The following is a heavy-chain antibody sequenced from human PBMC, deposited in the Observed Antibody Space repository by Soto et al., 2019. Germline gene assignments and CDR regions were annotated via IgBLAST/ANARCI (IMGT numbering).Heavy chain of an antibody. CDR2: IRSKANSYAT. CDR1: GFTFSGSA. V-gene: IGHV3-73*01. D-gene: IGHD2-15*01. J-gene: IGHJ6*02. CDR3: TRHGKGYCSGGSCSYYYYGMDV. Sequence: GGSLRLSCAASGFTFSGSAMHWVRQASGKGLEWVGRIRSKANSYATAYAASVKGRFTISRDDSKNTAYLQMNSLKTEDTAVYYCTRHGKGYCSGGSCSYYYYGMDVWGQGTTVTVSS.